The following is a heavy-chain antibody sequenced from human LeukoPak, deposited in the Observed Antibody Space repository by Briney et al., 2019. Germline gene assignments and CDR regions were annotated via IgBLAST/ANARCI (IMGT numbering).Heavy chain of an antibody. J-gene: IGHJ5*02. CDR2: ISAYNGNT. CDR1: GYTFTSYG. Sequence: ASVNVSCKASGYTFTSYGISWVRQGPGQGREWMGWISAYNGNTNYAQKRQGRVTMTTDTSTSTAYMELRSLRSDDPAVYYCARDHCSSNSCYFSWFDPWGQGTLVTVSS. D-gene: IGHD2-2*01. V-gene: IGHV1-18*01. CDR3: ARDHCSSNSCYFSWFDP.